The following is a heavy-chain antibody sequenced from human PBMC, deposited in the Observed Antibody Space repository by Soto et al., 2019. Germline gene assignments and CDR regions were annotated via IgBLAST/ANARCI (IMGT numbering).Heavy chain of an antibody. CDR2: ITSSSSYI. CDR1: GFTFSLYS. CDR3: VRARSTDSRPDY. J-gene: IGHJ4*02. Sequence: GGSLRLCCTPSGFTFSLYSMIWVRQAPGKGLEWVASITSSSSYIYYEDSLKGRFTISRDNAKNSLFLQLDSLRAEDTAVYFCVRARSTDSRPDYWGQGTLVTVSS. D-gene: IGHD3-22*01. V-gene: IGHV3-21*01.